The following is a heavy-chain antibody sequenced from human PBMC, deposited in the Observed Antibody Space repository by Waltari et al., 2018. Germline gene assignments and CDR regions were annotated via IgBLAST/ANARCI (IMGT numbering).Heavy chain of an antibody. CDR2: ISSSSSYI. D-gene: IGHD6-19*01. Sequence: EVQLVESGGGLVKPGGSLRLSCAASGFPFSSYRMNWVRQAPGKGLEWVSSISSSSSYIYYADSVKGRFTISRDNAKNSLYLQMNSLRAEDTAVYYCARAEALAVAGTADYWGQGTLVTVSS. J-gene: IGHJ4*02. CDR1: GFPFSSYR. CDR3: ARAEALAVAGTADY. V-gene: IGHV3-21*01.